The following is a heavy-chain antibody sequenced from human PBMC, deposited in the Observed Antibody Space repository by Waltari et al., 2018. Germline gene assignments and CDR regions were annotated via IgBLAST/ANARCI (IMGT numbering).Heavy chain of an antibody. J-gene: IGHJ6*03. V-gene: IGHV4-39*01. D-gene: IGHD1-20*01. Sequence: QLQLQESGPGLVKPSETLSLTCTVPGGSISSSSDYWGWIRQPPGTGLGWIGSIYYSVSTYYNPSFRSRVTISVDTSKNQFSLKLSSVTAADTAVYYCARQPRYNWNRTYYYYYMDVWGKGTTVTVSS. CDR3: ARQPRYNWNRTYYYYYMDV. CDR2: IYYSVST. CDR1: GGSISSSSDY.